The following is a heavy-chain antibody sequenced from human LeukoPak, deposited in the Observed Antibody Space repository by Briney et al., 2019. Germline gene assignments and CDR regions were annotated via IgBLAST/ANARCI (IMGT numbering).Heavy chain of an antibody. V-gene: IGHV1-69*04. CDR1: GGTFSSYA. J-gene: IGHJ4*02. D-gene: IGHD3-22*01. Sequence: SVKVSCKASGGTFSSYAISWVRQAPGQGLEWMGRIIPILGIANYAQKFQGRVTITADKSTSTAYMELSSLRSEDTAVYYCASRITYYYDSSEGRFDYWGQGTLVTVSS. CDR3: ASRITYYYDSSEGRFDY. CDR2: IIPILGIA.